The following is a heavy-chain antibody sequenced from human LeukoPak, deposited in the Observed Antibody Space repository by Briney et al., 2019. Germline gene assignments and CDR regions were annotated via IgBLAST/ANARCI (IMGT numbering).Heavy chain of an antibody. CDR3: ARGWKWETYYFDY. V-gene: IGHV1-18*01. Sequence: ASVKVSCKASGYTFTNYAFSWVRQAPGQGLEWMGWISTYRANTNYAQKFQGRVTMTTDTSSTTAYMELRSLRADDTAVYYCARGWKWETYYFDYWGQGTLVTVSS. J-gene: IGHJ4*02. CDR1: GYTFTNYA. CDR2: ISTYRANT. D-gene: IGHD1-26*01.